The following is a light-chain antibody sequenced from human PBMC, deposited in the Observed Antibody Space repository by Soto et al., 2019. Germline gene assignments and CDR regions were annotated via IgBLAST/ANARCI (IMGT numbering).Light chain of an antibody. CDR3: QQYGGLPRT. Sequence: EVVLTQSPATLSLSPGERATLSCGASQSVTRNYLAWFQQKPGQSPRLLIYDASSRATGIPDRFRGSGSGTDFTLTISRLEPEDFAVYYCQQYGGLPRTFGQGTKVDIK. CDR2: DAS. V-gene: IGKV3D-20*01. J-gene: IGKJ1*01. CDR1: QSVTRNY.